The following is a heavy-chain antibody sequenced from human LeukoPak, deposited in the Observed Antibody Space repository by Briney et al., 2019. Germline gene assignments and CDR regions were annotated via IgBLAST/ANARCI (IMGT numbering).Heavy chain of an antibody. CDR2: IYSSGST. Sequence: SETLSLTCTVSGGSISSYYWSWIRQPPGKGLEWIGYIYSSGSTNYNPSLKSRVTISVDTSKNQFSLKLSSVTAADTAVYYCARHGYSYGPIDYWGQGTLVTVSS. D-gene: IGHD5-18*01. CDR3: ARHGYSYGPIDY. V-gene: IGHV4-59*08. J-gene: IGHJ4*02. CDR1: GGSISSYY.